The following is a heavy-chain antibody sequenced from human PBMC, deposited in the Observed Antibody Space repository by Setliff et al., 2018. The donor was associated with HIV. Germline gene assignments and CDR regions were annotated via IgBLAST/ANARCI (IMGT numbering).Heavy chain of an antibody. CDR3: ARDPYDSSGYHFDF. V-gene: IGHV1-46*01. CDR2: INPRAGTT. D-gene: IGHD3-22*01. J-gene: IGHJ4*02. CDR1: GYTFTTYY. Sequence: ASVKVSCKASGYTFTTYYIHWVRQAPGQGLEWMGLINPRAGTTSYAQKFLGRVTMTRDTSTRTFYMEPSSLRSDDTAVYYCARDPYDSSGYHFDFWGQGTLGTVSS.